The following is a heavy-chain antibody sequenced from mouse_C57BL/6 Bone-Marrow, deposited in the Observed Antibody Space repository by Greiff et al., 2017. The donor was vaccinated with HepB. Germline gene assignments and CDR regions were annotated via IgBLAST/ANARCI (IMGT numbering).Heavy chain of an antibody. CDR3: VKGDYYGSSYEDFDY. CDR1: GFSFNTYA. D-gene: IGHD1-1*01. V-gene: IGHV10-1*01. J-gene: IGHJ2*01. CDR2: IRSKSNNYAT. Sequence: GGGLVQPKGSLKLSCAASGFSFNTYAMNWVRQAPGKGLEWVARIRSKSNNYATYYADSVKDRFTISRDDSESMLYLQMNNLKTEDTAMYYCVKGDYYGSSYEDFDYWGQGTTLTVSS.